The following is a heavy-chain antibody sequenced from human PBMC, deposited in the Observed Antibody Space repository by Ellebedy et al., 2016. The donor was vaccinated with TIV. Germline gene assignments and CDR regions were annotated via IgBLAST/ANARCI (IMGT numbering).Heavy chain of an antibody. V-gene: IGHV1-24*01. Sequence: ASVKVSCXVSGYTLTELSMHWVRQAPGKGLEWMGGFDPEDGETIYAQKLQGRVTMTTDTSTSTAYMELRSLRSDDTAVYYCARWRVYTDANYYYYYGMDVWGQGTTVTVSS. CDR3: ARWRVYTDANYYYYYGMDV. J-gene: IGHJ6*02. D-gene: IGHD5-24*01. CDR2: FDPEDGET. CDR1: GYTLTELS.